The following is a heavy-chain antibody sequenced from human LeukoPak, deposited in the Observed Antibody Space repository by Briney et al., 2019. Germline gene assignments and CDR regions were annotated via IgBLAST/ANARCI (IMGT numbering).Heavy chain of an antibody. V-gene: IGHV3-9*01. Sequence: GGSLRLSCAASGFIFVDYAMHWVRQAPGKVLEWVSGITWNSDSIDYADSVKGRFTISRDNAKNSLYLQMDSLRVEDTAVYYCARDPYSGNYGPYYYYYMDVWGKGTTVTISS. CDR2: ITWNSDSI. CDR1: GFIFVDYA. D-gene: IGHD1-26*01. J-gene: IGHJ6*03. CDR3: ARDPYSGNYGPYYYYYMDV.